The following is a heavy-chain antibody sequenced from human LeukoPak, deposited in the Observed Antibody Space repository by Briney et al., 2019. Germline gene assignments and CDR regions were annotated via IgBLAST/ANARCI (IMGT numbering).Heavy chain of an antibody. D-gene: IGHD6-19*01. V-gene: IGHV4-59*07. J-gene: IGHJ6*02. CDR3: ARVQVPYSRGRSYYYYRMDV. CDR2: IYYSGST. Sequence: PSGTLSLTCTVSGGSISSYYWSWIRQPPGKGLEWIGYIYYSGSTHYNPSLKSRVTTSVDTSTNQFSLKLSSVTAADTAVYYCARVQVPYSRGRSYYYYRMDVWGQGTTVTVSS. CDR1: GGSISSYY.